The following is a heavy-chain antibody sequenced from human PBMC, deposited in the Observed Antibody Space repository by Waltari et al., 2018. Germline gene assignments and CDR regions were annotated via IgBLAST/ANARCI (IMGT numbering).Heavy chain of an antibody. CDR3: TTLARGESGDY. D-gene: IGHD3-10*01. V-gene: IGHV3-7*01. J-gene: IGHJ4*02. Sequence: EVQLVESGGGLVQPGGSLRLSCAASGFTFNTYWMKWIRQAPGKGLELVANINPYGSQKFYVDSVKCRFTVSRDNAQNSLYLQMNNLRAEDTAVYYCTTLARGESGDYWGQGTLVTVSS. CDR2: INPYGSQK. CDR1: GFTFNTYW.